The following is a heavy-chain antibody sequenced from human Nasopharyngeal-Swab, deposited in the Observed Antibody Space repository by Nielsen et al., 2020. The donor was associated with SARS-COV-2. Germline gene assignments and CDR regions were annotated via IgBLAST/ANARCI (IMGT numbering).Heavy chain of an antibody. V-gene: IGHV5-51*01. CDR3: VRPEGVATSFKYYFQYGMDV. Sequence: KVSCKGSGYSFTSYWIAWVRHLPGKGLEWMGIIYPRDPDTRYSPSFQGQVTIPADKSISTAYLQWRSLKASDPAMYYCVRPEGVATSFKYYFQYGMDVWGQGTMVTVPS. CDR2: IYPRDPDT. D-gene: IGHD5-12*01. J-gene: IGHJ6*02. CDR1: GYSFTSYW.